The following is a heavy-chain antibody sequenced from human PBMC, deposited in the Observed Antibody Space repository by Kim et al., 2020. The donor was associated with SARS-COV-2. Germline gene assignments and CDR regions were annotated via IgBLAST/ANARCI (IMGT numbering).Heavy chain of an antibody. CDR1: GFTFSTSP. Sequence: GGSLRLSCVASGFTFSTSPMGWVRQAPGKGLEWVSRISWDGTSTYYAYSVKGRVTMSSDKSKNMLYLHMNILRVEDTAVSYCAKGLINRGFDYWVQGTQV. D-gene: IGHD3-16*01. J-gene: IGHJ4*02. CDR2: ISWDGTST. CDR3: AKGLINRGFDY. V-gene: IGHV3-23*01.